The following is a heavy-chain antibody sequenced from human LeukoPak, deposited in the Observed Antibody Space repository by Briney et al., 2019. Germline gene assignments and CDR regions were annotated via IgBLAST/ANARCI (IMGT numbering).Heavy chain of an antibody. D-gene: IGHD6-19*01. CDR2: ITSSGGNT. CDR1: GFTFSSYA. CDR3: AKEYSSGWPPYYYYYYMDV. V-gene: IGHV3-23*01. J-gene: IGHJ6*03. Sequence: GGSLRLSYAASGFTFSSYAMNWVRQTPGGGLEWVSGITSSGGNTYYADSVKGRFTISRDNSKNTLYLQMNSLRAEDTAVYYCAKEYSSGWPPYYYYYYMDVWGKGTTVTVSS.